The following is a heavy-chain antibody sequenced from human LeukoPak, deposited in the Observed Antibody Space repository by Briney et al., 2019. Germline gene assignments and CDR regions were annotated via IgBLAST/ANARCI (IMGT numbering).Heavy chain of an antibody. CDR1: GFTFSTYW. Sequence: GGSLRLSCAASGFTFSTYWMSWVRQAPGKGLEWVANIKQDGSVKYYVDSVKGRFTISRDNAKNSLYLQMNSLRAEDTAVYYCARVNVGASSFDYWGQGTLVTASS. V-gene: IGHV3-7*04. D-gene: IGHD1-26*01. J-gene: IGHJ4*02. CDR2: IKQDGSVK. CDR3: ARVNVGASSFDY.